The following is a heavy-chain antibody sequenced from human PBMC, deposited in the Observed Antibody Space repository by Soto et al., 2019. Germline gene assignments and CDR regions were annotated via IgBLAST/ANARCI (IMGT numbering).Heavy chain of an antibody. Sequence: QITLKESGPTLVKHTQTLTLTCTFSGFSLSTSGVGVGWIRQPPGKALEWLALIYWDDDKRYSPSLKSRLTINKDTSKNQVVLTMTNMDPVDTATYYCARRIAARPLPSYYFDYWGQGTLVTVSS. CDR1: GFSLSTSGVG. CDR2: IYWDDDK. J-gene: IGHJ4*02. D-gene: IGHD6-6*01. V-gene: IGHV2-5*02. CDR3: ARRIAARPLPSYYFDY.